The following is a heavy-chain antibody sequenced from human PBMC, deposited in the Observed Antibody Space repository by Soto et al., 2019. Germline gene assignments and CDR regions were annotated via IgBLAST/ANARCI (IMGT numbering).Heavy chain of an antibody. J-gene: IGHJ4*02. CDR2: ISAYNGNT. CDR1: GYTFTSYG. V-gene: IGHV1-18*01. CDR3: ARAHAFCSSTSCYTYDY. D-gene: IGHD2-2*02. Sequence: GASVKVSCKASGYTFTSYGISWVRQAPGQGLEWMGWISAYNGNTNYAQKLQGRVTMTTDTSTSTAYMELRSLRSDDTAVYYCARAHAFCSSTSCYTYDYWGQGTLVTGSS.